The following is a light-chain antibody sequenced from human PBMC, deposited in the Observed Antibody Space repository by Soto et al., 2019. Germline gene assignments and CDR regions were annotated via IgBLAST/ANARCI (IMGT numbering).Light chain of an antibody. CDR2: AVS. CDR3: QQSYSTPYT. CDR1: QSISNY. Sequence: DIQMTQSPSSLSASVGDRITITCRARQSISNYLNWYQQKPGKAPKILISAVSNLQSGVPSRFSGSGSGTDFTLTISSLQPEDFATYSCQQSYSTPYTFGQGTKLEIK. J-gene: IGKJ2*01. V-gene: IGKV1-39*01.